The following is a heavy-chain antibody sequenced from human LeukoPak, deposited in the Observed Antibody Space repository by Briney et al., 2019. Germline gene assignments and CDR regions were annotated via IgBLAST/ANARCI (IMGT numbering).Heavy chain of an antibody. J-gene: IGHJ6*02. CDR3: AREHGVNGMDV. CDR1: GFTFSSYS. CDR2: ISSSSSYI. D-gene: IGHD2-21*01. Sequence: GGSLRLSCAASGFTFSSYSMNWVRQAPGKGLEWVSSISSSSSYIYYADSVKGRFTISRDNAKNSLYLQMNSLRAEDAAVYYCAREHGVNGMDVWGQGTTVTVSS. V-gene: IGHV3-21*01.